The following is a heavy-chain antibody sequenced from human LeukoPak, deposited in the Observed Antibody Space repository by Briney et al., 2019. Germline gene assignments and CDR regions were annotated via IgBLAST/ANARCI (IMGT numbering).Heavy chain of an antibody. D-gene: IGHD3-3*01. V-gene: IGHV3-30*18. CDR3: AKGSGAYGHPTSPLFDF. CDR2: VSADGSER. CDR1: RFAFNYYG. Sequence: PGGSLRLSCMGSRFAFNYYGMHWVRQTPGRGLEWVAVVSADGSERYYAQFVKGRFTISRDNSKNTLFLEMSSLRTGDTAVYYCAKGSGAYGHPTSPLFDFWGQGTLVTVSS. J-gene: IGHJ4*02.